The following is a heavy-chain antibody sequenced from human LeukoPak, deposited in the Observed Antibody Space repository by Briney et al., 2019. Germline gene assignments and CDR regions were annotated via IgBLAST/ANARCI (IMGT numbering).Heavy chain of an antibody. CDR3: ARDGKSGGYFDY. CDR1: GYGFTGYY. V-gene: IGHV1-2*02. Sequence: ASVKVSCKASGYGFTGYYMHWVRQAPGQGLEWMGWINPNSGGTNYAQKYQGRVTMTRDTSISTAYMDLSRLRSDDTAVYYCARDGKSGGYFDYWGQGTLVTVSS. J-gene: IGHJ4*02. CDR2: INPNSGGT. D-gene: IGHD3-10*01.